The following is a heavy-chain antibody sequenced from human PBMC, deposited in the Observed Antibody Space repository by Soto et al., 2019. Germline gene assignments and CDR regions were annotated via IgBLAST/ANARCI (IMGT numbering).Heavy chain of an antibody. Sequence: GGSLRLSCAASGFTFSGSGMHWVRQASGKGLEWVARIRSKGNNYATAYAASVKGRFTISRDDTKNTAYLQMNSLKASDTAMYYCARHMGERIYYYDRGGAFDIWGQGTMVTVSS. CDR2: IRSKGNNYAT. CDR3: ARHMGERIYYYDRGGAFDI. D-gene: IGHD3-22*01. V-gene: IGHV3-73*01. J-gene: IGHJ3*02. CDR1: GFTFSGSG.